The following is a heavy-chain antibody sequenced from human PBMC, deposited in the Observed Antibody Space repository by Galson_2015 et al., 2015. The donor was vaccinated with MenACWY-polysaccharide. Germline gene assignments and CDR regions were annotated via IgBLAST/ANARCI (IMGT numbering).Heavy chain of an antibody. CDR2: MNPNSGNT. Sequence: SVKVSCKASGYTFTSYDINWVRQATGQGLEWMGWMNPNSGNTGYAQKFQGRVTMTRNTSISTAYMELSSLRAEDTAVYYCARYGDPGRAMDFDIWGQGTMVTVSS. J-gene: IGHJ3*02. D-gene: IGHD4-17*01. CDR3: ARYGDPGRAMDFDI. CDR1: GYTFTSYD. V-gene: IGHV1-8*01.